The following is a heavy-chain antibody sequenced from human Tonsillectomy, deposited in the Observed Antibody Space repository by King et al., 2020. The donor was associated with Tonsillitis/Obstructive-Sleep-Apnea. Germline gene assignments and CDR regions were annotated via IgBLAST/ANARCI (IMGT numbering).Heavy chain of an antibody. J-gene: IGHJ6*02. Sequence: VQLVESGGGVVQPGRSLRLACAGSGFTFRSYGMHWVRQAPGKGLEWVAVIWYDGINKYYADSVKGRFTISRDNSNNTLYLQMHSLRAEDTAVYYCARDPGYCSGGSCYSGYYYYGMDVWGQGTTVTVSS. CDR2: IWYDGINK. CDR3: ARDPGYCSGGSCYSGYYYYGMDV. V-gene: IGHV3-33*01. D-gene: IGHD2-15*01. CDR1: GFTFRSYG.